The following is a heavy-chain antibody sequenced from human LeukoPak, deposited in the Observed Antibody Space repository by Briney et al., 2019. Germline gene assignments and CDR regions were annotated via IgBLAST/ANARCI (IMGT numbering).Heavy chain of an antibody. Sequence: GESLKISCKGSGYNFTNYWIGWVRQMPGKGLGWMGIIYPGDSDVRYSPSFQGQVTISADKSINTAYLQRSSLKASGTAIYYCARGGSHFEYWGQGTLVTVSS. V-gene: IGHV5-51*01. CDR3: ARGGSHFEY. J-gene: IGHJ4*02. D-gene: IGHD3-16*01. CDR1: GYNFTNYW. CDR2: IYPGDSDV.